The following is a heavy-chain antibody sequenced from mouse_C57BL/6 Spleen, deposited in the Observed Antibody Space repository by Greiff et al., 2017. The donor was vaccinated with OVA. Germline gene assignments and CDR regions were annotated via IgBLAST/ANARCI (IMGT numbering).Heavy chain of an antibody. V-gene: IGHV2-2*01. CDR1: GFSLTSYG. Sequence: VKVVESGPGLVQPSQSLSITCTVSGFSLTSYGVHWVRQSPGKGLEWLGVIWSGGSTDYNAAFISRLSLSKDNSKGQVFFKMNSLQADDAAIYYCARPSGTAFAYWGQGTLVTVSA. CDR3: ARPSGTAFAY. J-gene: IGHJ3*01. CDR2: IWSGGST. D-gene: IGHD3-3*01.